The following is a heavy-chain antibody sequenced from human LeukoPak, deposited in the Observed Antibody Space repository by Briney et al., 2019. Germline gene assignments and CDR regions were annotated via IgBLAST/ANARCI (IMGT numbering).Heavy chain of an antibody. CDR3: AKNEGRYDGVGRYITTADY. Sequence: SQTLSLTCTVSGGSISSGDYYWSWIRQPPGKSLEWIGYIYYSGSTYYNPSLKSRVTISVDASKNQFSPKLSSVTAADTAVYYCAKNEGRYDGVGRYITTADYWGQGTLVTVSS. CDR2: IYYSGST. D-gene: IGHD2-8*01. CDR1: GGSISSGDYY. V-gene: IGHV4-30-4*01. J-gene: IGHJ4*02.